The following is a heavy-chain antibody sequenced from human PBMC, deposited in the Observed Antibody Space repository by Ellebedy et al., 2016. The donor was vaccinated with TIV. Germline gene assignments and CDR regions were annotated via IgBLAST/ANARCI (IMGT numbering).Heavy chain of an antibody. CDR2: ISWNSGSI. Sequence: SLKISXAASGFTFDDYAMHWVRQAPGKGLEWVSGISWNSGSIGYADSVKGRFTISRDNAKNSLYLQMNSLRAEDTAVYYCARDEGYWGQGTLVTVSS. J-gene: IGHJ4*02. V-gene: IGHV3-9*01. CDR1: GFTFDDYA. CDR3: ARDEGY.